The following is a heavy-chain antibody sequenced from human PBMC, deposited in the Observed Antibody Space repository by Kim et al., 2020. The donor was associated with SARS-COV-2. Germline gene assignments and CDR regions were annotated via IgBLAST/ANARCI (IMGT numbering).Heavy chain of an antibody. D-gene: IGHD3-10*01. CDR1: GYTFTNYA. V-gene: IGHV7-4-1*02. Sequence: ASVKVSCKASGYTFTNYAMNWVRQAPGQGLEWMGWINTNTGNPTYAQAFTGRFVFSLDTSVSTAYLQISSLKAEDTAVYYCAREKTPLWFGELLFRSNYENWFDPWGQGTLVTFSS. J-gene: IGHJ5*02. CDR2: INTNTGNP. CDR3: AREKTPLWFGELLFRSNYENWFDP.